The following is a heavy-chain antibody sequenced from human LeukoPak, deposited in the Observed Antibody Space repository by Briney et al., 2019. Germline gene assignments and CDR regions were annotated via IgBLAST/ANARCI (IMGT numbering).Heavy chain of an antibody. CDR3: AKERFTYYGGFEH. CDR1: GFTFSSYG. CDR2: MWYDGSNK. Sequence: GGSLRLSCAASGFTFSSYGMHWVRQAPGKGLEWVAIMWYDGSNKYYTDSVKGRFTISRDNSKNTLYLQMNSLRDEDTAVYYCAKERFTYYGGFEHWGQGTLVTVSS. V-gene: IGHV3-33*06. D-gene: IGHD3-10*01. J-gene: IGHJ5*02.